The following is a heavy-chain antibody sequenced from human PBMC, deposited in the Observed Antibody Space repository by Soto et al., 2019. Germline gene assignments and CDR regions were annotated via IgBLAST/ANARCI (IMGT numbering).Heavy chain of an antibody. J-gene: IGHJ6*02. CDR2: IYSGGST. CDR3: ARDRGVSPPNYYYYGMDV. D-gene: IGHD3-10*01. Sequence: EVQLVETGGGLIQPGGSLRLSCAASGFTVSSNYMSWVRQAPGKGLEWVSVIYSGGSTYYADSVKGRFTISRDNSKNTLYLQMNSLRGEDTAVYYCARDRGVSPPNYYYYGMDVWGQGTTVTDSS. V-gene: IGHV3-53*02. CDR1: GFTVSSNY.